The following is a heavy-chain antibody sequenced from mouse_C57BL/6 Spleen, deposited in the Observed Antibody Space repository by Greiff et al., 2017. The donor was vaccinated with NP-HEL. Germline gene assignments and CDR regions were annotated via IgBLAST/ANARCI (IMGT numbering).Heavy chain of an antibody. CDR3: ARGDYGREGAMDY. J-gene: IGHJ4*01. CDR2: FHPYNDDT. CDR1: GYTFTTYP. V-gene: IGHV1-47*01. Sequence: VQLQQSGAELVKPGASVKMSCKASGYTFTTYPIEWMKQNHGKSLEWIGNFHPYNDDTKYNEKFKGKATLTVEKSSSTVYLELSRLTSDDSAVYDCARGDYGREGAMDYWGQGTSVTVSS. D-gene: IGHD1-1*01.